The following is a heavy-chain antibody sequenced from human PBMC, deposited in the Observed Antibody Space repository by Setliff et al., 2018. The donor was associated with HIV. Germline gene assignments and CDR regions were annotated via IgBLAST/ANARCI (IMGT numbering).Heavy chain of an antibody. J-gene: IGHJ6*02. V-gene: IGHV3-43*01. CDR2: INKDGHHT. CDR3: AKEHWGSNWSGLGV. CDR1: GFTFHDFS. D-gene: IGHD6-13*01. Sequence: GGSLRLSCAASGFTFHDFSMHWVRQAPGKGLEWVSLINKDGHHTLYADSMRGRFTISRDNRKDSLYLQMNSLSTEDTALYYCAKEHWGSNWSGLGVWGQGTTVTVSS.